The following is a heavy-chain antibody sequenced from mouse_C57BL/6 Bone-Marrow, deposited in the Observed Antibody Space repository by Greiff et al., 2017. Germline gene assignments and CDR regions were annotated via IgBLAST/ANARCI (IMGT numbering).Heavy chain of an antibody. V-gene: IGHV1-87*01. CDR2: GQGLEWIG. CDR3: SEDSAVYYCACRTYDFGYFDV. Sequence: QVQLQQSGPELVKPGASVKISCQAFYTFSRRVHFAIRDTNYWMQWVKQRPGQGLEWIGAIYPGNGDTSYNQKFKGKATLTADKSSSTAYMQLSSLTSEDSAVYYCACRTYDFGYFDVWGTGTTVTVSS. D-gene: IGHD2-4*01. J-gene: IGHJ1*03. CDR1: YTFSRRVH.